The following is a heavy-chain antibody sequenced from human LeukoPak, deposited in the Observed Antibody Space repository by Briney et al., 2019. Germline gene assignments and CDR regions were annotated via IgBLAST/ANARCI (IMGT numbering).Heavy chain of an antibody. CDR3: ARASDYDILTGYSYGAFDI. J-gene: IGHJ3*02. Sequence: ASVKVSCKTSGYTFSAFYMHWVRQAPGQGLEWMGIINPSGGSTSYAQKFQGRVTMTRDTSTSTVYMELSSLRSEDTAVYYCARASDYDILTGYSYGAFDIWGQGTMVTVSS. V-gene: IGHV1-46*01. CDR1: GYTFSAFY. D-gene: IGHD3-9*01. CDR2: INPSGGST.